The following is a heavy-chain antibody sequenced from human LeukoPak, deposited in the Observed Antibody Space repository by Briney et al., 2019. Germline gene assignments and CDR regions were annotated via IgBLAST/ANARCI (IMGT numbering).Heavy chain of an antibody. CDR3: ARDRYSYGF. V-gene: IGHV4-59*01. CDR2: ISYSGST. CDR1: GGFISTYY. J-gene: IGHJ4*02. D-gene: IGHD5-18*01. Sequence: SETLSLTCTVSGGFISTYYCSWIRQPPGKGLEWIGFISYSGSTYHNPSLKSRVTMSVDTSKNQFSLNLRSVTAADTAVYYCARDRYSYGFWGQGILVTVSS.